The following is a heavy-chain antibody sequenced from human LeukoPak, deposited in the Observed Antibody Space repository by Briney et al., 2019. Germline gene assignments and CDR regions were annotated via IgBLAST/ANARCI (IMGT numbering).Heavy chain of an antibody. CDR2: IKPDGSEK. V-gene: IGHV3-7*01. CDR1: GFTFITSW. CDR3: ARGYCSGGNCRRVEAFDI. D-gene: IGHD2-15*01. Sequence: PGGSLRLSCAASGFTFITSWMSWLRQAPGKGLEWVAHIKPDGSEKYYVDSVKGRFTISRDNAMNSLYLQMNSLRAEDTAVYYCARGYCSGGNCRRVEAFDIWGQGTMVTVSS. J-gene: IGHJ3*02.